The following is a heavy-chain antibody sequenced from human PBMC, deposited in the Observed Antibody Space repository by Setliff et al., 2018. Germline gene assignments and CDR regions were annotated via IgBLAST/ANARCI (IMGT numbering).Heavy chain of an antibody. V-gene: IGHV1-18*01. D-gene: IGHD4-17*01. CDR2: ISTRNDDT. Sequence: GASVKVSCKASGYIFTRYRITWVRQSPGQGLEWRGWISTRNDDTGYAQKFKGRVTLTTDTSTNTAYMELRSLRSDDTAVYYCARRSGDRGMTTGWPDDFDYWGRGTLVTVSS. CDR3: ARRSGDRGMTTGWPDDFDY. J-gene: IGHJ4*01. CDR1: GYIFTRYR.